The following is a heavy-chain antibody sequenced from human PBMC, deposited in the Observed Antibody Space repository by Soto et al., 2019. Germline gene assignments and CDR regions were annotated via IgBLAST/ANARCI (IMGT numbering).Heavy chain of an antibody. CDR2: SHHSGGG. J-gene: IGHJ4*02. V-gene: IGHV4-30-2*06. Sequence: TLSLTCSVSGVSVISGGPYWYWLRQLPGKRLERIGYSHHSGGGHYTPSLKTLASMSPDTSKNESSLRLASLTAADTAPYFCARAPPATVDRHYFDYWGQGALVTVSS. CDR1: GVSVISGGPY. CDR3: ARAPPATVDRHYFDY. D-gene: IGHD4-4*01.